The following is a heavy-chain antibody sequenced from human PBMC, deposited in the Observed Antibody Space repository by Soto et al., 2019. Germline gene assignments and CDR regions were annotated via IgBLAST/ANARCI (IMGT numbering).Heavy chain of an antibody. V-gene: IGHV5-10-1*01. J-gene: IGHJ6*02. Sequence: RESLKISCKGSGYSFTSYWISWVRQMPGKGLEWMGRIDPSDSYTNYSPSFQGHVTISADKSISTAYLQWSSLKASDTAMYYCARLDAVVVVAATSYYYYGMDVWGQGTTVTVSS. CDR3: ARLDAVVVVAATSYYYYGMDV. CDR2: IDPSDSYT. CDR1: GYSFTSYW. D-gene: IGHD2-15*01.